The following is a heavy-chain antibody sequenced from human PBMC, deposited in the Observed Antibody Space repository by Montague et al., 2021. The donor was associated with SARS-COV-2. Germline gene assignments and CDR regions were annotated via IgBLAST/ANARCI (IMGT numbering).Heavy chain of an antibody. CDR1: GGSVSSYY. Sequence: SETLSLTCSVSGGSVSSYYLNWIRQTPGKGLEWIGNIYYSGSTNYNPSLKSRVTISVDTSKNQFSLKLSSVTAADTAVYYCARGFDYWGQGTLVTVSS. CDR2: IYYSGST. CDR3: ARGFDY. J-gene: IGHJ4*02. V-gene: IGHV4-59*02.